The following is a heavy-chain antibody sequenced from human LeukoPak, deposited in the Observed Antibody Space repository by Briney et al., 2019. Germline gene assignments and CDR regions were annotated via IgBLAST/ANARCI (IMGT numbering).Heavy chain of an antibody. D-gene: IGHD5-18*01. CDR2: INPNSGGT. CDR3: ARVGSSTDTEFDY. CDR1: GYTFTSYD. J-gene: IGHJ4*02. V-gene: IGHV1-2*02. Sequence: ASVKVSCKASGYTFTSYDINWVRQAPGQGLEWMGWINPNSGGTNYAQKFQGRVTMTRDTSISTAYMELNRLRSDDTAVYYCARVGSSTDTEFDYWGQGTLVTVSS.